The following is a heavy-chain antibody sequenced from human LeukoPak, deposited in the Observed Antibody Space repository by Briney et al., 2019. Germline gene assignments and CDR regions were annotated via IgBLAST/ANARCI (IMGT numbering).Heavy chain of an antibody. V-gene: IGHV1-2*02. CDR2: INPNSGGT. Sequence: RGASVKVSCKASGYTFTGYYMHWVRQAPGQGLEWMGWINPNSGGTNCAQRFQGRVTMTRDTSISTAYMELSRLRSDDTAVYYCARDASLPIAAAGTDGYWGQGTLVTVSS. J-gene: IGHJ4*02. D-gene: IGHD6-13*01. CDR3: ARDASLPIAAAGTDGY. CDR1: GYTFTGYY.